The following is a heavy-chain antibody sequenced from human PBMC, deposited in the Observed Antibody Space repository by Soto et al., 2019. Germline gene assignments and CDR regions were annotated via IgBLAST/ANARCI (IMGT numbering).Heavy chain of an antibody. CDR1: GYSFTSYW. CDR2: IYPGDSDT. D-gene: IGHD1-7*01. V-gene: IGHV5-51*01. CDR3: ASGAYRTGTFWETAAFDI. J-gene: IGHJ3*02. Sequence: GESLKISCKGSGYSFTSYWIGWVRQMPGKGLEWMGIIYPGDSDTRYSPSFLGQVTISADKSISTAYLQWSSLKASDTAMYYCASGAYRTGTFWETAAFDIWGQGTMVTVSS.